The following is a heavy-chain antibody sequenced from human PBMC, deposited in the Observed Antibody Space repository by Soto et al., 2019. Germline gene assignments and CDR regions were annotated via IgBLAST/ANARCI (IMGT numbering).Heavy chain of an antibody. CDR2: INPSGGST. CDR1: GYTFTSYY. CDR3: ARDIAAAGESHYYYGMDV. J-gene: IGHJ6*02. D-gene: IGHD6-13*01. V-gene: IGHV1-46*01. Sequence: ASVKVSCKASGYTFTSYYMHWVRQAPGQGLEWMGIINPSGGSTSYAQKFQGRVTMTRDTSTSTVYMELSSLRSEDTAVYYCARDIAAAGESHYYYGMDVWGQGTTVTVSS.